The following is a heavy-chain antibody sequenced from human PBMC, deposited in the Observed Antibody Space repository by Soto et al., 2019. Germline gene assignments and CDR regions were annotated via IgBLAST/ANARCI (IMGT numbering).Heavy chain of an antibody. Sequence: ASVKVSCKASGGTFSSYTISWVRQAPGQGLEWMGRIIPILGIANYAQKFQGRVTITADKSTSTAYMELSSLRSEDTAVYYCARDHHVPAAPWFWFDPWGQGTLVTVSS. D-gene: IGHD2-2*01. CDR1: GGTFSSYT. CDR3: ARDHHVPAAPWFWFDP. J-gene: IGHJ5*02. CDR2: IIPILGIA. V-gene: IGHV1-69*04.